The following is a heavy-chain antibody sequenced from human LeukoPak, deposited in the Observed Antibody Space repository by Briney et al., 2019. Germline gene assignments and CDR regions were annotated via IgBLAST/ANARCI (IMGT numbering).Heavy chain of an antibody. V-gene: IGHV1-69*02. D-gene: IGHD1-26*01. Sequence: SVKVSCKASGGTFSSYTISWVRQAPGQGLEWMGRIIPILGIANYAQKFQGRVTITADKSTSTAYTELSSLRSEDTAVYYCARVRSGSNWFDPWGQGTLVTVSS. CDR2: IIPILGIA. CDR3: ARVRSGSNWFDP. J-gene: IGHJ5*02. CDR1: GGTFSSYT.